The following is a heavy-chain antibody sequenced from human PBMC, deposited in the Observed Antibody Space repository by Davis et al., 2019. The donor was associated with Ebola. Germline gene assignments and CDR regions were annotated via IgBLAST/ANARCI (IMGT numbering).Heavy chain of an antibody. Sequence: GESLKISCAASGFTFTDYAMSWVRQAPGKGLEWVSAISGTRGSTHYADSVKGRFTISRDNSKNTLILQMNSLRAEDTAIYYCAKEELKVFDYWGQGTLVTVSS. V-gene: IGHV3-23*01. CDR1: GFTFTDYA. J-gene: IGHJ4*02. D-gene: IGHD3-10*01. CDR2: ISGTRGST. CDR3: AKEELKVFDY.